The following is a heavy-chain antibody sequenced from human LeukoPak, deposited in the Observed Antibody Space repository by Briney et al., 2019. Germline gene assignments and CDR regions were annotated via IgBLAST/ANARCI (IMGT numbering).Heavy chain of an antibody. CDR2: IYSGGST. CDR1: GFTFRDYA. D-gene: IGHD5-24*01. V-gene: IGHV3-66*01. J-gene: IGHJ4*02. CDR3: ARGKGYNPDFDY. Sequence: GGSLRLSCTTSGFTFRDYAMHWVRQAPGKGLEWVSVIYSGGSTYYADSVKGRFTISRDNSKNTLYLQMNSLRDEDTAAYYCARGKGYNPDFDYWGQGTLVTVSS.